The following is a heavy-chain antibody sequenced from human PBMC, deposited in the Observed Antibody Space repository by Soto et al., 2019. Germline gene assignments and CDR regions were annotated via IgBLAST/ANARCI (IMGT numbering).Heavy chain of an antibody. CDR1: GFTFSSYE. V-gene: IGHV3-48*03. Sequence: GGSLRLSCAASGFTFSSYEMNWVRQAPGKGLEWVSYISSSGSTIYYADSVKGRFTISRDNAKNSLYLQMNSLRAEDTAVYYCESVSTTVTTSDYWGQGTLVTVSS. CDR3: ESVSTTVTTSDY. J-gene: IGHJ4*02. CDR2: ISSSGSTI. D-gene: IGHD4-17*01.